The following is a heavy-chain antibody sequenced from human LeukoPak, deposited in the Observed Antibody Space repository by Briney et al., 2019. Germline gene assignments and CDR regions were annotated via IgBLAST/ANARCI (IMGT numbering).Heavy chain of an antibody. J-gene: IGHJ6*03. Sequence: PGGSLRLSCAASGLTFSTYNMNWVRQAPGKGLEWVSSITSSSSYIYYADSVKGRFTISRDNAKNSLYLKMNSLRAEDTAVHYCARDPYSGGYGDYYYYYMDLWDQGTTVTISS. CDR1: GLTFSTYN. D-gene: IGHD1-26*01. V-gene: IGHV3-21*01. CDR3: ARDPYSGGYGDYYYYYMDL. CDR2: ITSSSSYI.